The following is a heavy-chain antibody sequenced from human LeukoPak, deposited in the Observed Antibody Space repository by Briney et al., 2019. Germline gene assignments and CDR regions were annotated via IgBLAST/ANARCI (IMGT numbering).Heavy chain of an antibody. CDR2: MYDSGST. Sequence: SEILSLTCTVSGGSISSSSYYWGWIRQPPGKGLEWIGSMYDSGSTYYNPSLESRVTISLDTSKNQFSLKLSSVTAADTAVYYCARHIPVSMVDPWGQGTLVTVSS. CDR1: GGSISSSSYY. J-gene: IGHJ5*02. CDR3: ARHIPVSMVDP. V-gene: IGHV4-39*07. D-gene: IGHD2-21*01.